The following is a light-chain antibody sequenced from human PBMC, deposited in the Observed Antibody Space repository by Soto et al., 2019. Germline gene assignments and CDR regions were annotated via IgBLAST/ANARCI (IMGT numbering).Light chain of an antibody. Sequence: QSALTQPASVTGSPGQSITISCTGTGNDVGTYNLVSWYQRHPGKAPKLLIHETKKRPSGIPSRFSGSKSGNTASLTISGLQAEDEAEYSCCSYAGSSTYVFGTGTKVTVL. V-gene: IGLV2-23*01. J-gene: IGLJ1*01. CDR1: GNDVGTYNL. CDR3: CSYAGSSTYV. CDR2: ETK.